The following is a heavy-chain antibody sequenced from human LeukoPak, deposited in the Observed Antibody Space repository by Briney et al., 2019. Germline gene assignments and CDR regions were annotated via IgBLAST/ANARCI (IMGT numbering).Heavy chain of an antibody. CDR1: GFTFSSYA. Sequence: GGSLRLSCAASGFTFSSYAMSWVRQAPGKGLEWVSAISGSGGSTYYADSVKGRFTISRDNSKNTLYLQMNSLRAEDTAVYCCAKDYWDTAMVDDAFDIWGQGTMVTVSS. CDR3: AKDYWDTAMVDDAFDI. J-gene: IGHJ3*02. CDR2: ISGSGGST. V-gene: IGHV3-23*01. D-gene: IGHD5-18*01.